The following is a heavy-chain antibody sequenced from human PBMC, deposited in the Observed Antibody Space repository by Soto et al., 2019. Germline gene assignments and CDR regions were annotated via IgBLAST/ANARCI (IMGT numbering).Heavy chain of an antibody. V-gene: IGHV4-34*01. J-gene: IGHJ1*01. D-gene: IGHD3-10*01. Sequence: QVQLQQWGAGLLKPSETLSLTCAVYGGSFSGYYWSWIRQPPGKGLEWIGEINHSGSTNYNPSLKSRVIISVDTSKNQFSLKLSSVTAADTAVYYCARQRGYYGSRSAEYFQHWGQGTLVTVSS. CDR1: GGSFSGYY. CDR2: INHSGST. CDR3: ARQRGYYGSRSAEYFQH.